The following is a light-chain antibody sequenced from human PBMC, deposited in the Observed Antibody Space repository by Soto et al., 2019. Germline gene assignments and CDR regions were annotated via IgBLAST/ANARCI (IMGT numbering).Light chain of an antibody. J-gene: IGKJ4*01. CDR2: HTS. CDR3: QRYDNWPLT. CDR1: QSISDN. V-gene: IGKV3-15*01. Sequence: EIVMTQSPATLSVSPGDSATLSCRASQSISDNVAWYQQRPGLAPMLLIYHTSTRATGVPARFSGSESGTEFSLTISSLQSDASAVYYCQRYDNWPLTFGGGTKVEIK.